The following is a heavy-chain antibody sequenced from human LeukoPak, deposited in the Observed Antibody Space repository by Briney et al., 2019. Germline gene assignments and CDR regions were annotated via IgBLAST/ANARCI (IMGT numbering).Heavy chain of an antibody. J-gene: IGHJ4*02. D-gene: IGHD3-22*01. Sequence: GGSLRLSCAASGFTFDDYATHWVPQAPGKGLEWGSGISWNSGSIGYADSVKGRFTISRDNAKNSLYLQMNSLRAEDTALYYCAKAPVVVVMGAYYFDCWGQGTLVTVSS. CDR3: AKAPVVVVMGAYYFDC. CDR2: ISWNSGSI. CDR1: GFTFDDYA. V-gene: IGHV3-9*01.